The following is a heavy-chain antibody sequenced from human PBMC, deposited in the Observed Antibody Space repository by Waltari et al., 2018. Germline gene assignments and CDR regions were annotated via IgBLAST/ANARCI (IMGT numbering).Heavy chain of an antibody. D-gene: IGHD3-3*02. J-gene: IGHJ5*02. CDR3: ARHFAPGWFDP. V-gene: IGHV4-38-2*02. CDR2: IYHSGST. CDR1: GGTFSSYAI. Sequence: QVQLVQSGAEVKKPGSSVKVSCKASGGTFSSYAISWVRQAPGQGLEWIGSIYHSGSTYYNPSLKSRVTISVDTSKNQFSLKLSSVTAADTAVYYCARHFAPGWFDPWGQGTLVTVSS.